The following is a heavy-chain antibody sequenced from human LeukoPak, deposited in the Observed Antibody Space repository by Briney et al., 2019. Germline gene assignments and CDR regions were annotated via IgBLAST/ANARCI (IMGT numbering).Heavy chain of an antibody. Sequence: SETLSLTCAVYGGSFSGYYWSWIRQPPGKGVEWIGEINQSGITNYNPSGKSRVTISVDTSKNQLSLKRSAVPAAGTAVYYCARCQYYDYVWGSYRQNELFDYCGQGTLVTVSS. CDR1: GGSFSGYY. J-gene: IGHJ4*02. CDR3: ARCQYYDYVWGSYRQNELFDY. CDR2: INQSGIT. D-gene: IGHD3-16*02. V-gene: IGHV4-34*01.